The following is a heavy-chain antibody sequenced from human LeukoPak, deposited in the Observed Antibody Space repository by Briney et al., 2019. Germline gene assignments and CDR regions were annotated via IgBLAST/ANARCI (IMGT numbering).Heavy chain of an antibody. CDR1: GYTFTGYY. Sequence: GASVKVSCXASGYTFTGYYMHWVRQAPGQGLERMGWINPNSGGTNYAQKFQGRVTMTRDTSISTAYMELSRLRSDDTAVYYCARDSRNWDHAYWGQRTLVTVSS. CDR3: ARDSRNWDHAY. CDR2: INPNSGGT. D-gene: IGHD7-27*01. V-gene: IGHV1-2*02. J-gene: IGHJ4*02.